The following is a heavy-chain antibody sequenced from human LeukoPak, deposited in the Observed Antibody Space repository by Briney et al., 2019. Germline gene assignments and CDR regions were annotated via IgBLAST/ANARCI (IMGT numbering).Heavy chain of an antibody. D-gene: IGHD3-22*01. Sequence: GGSLRLSCAASGFTVSSNYMSWVRQAPGKGLELVSVIHSGGGTYYADSGKGRFTISRDISENTLYLQMNSLRAEDTAVYYCAGHDGSGYSFFDCWGQGTLVTVSS. J-gene: IGHJ4*02. CDR1: GFTVSSNY. CDR2: IHSGGGT. V-gene: IGHV3-66*04. CDR3: AGHDGSGYSFFDC.